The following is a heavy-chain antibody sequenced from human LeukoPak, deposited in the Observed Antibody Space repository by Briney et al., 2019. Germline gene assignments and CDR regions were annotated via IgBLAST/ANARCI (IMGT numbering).Heavy chain of an antibody. CDR1: GYTFTGYY. CDR3: ARDQRYCSNTSCYTHGWFDP. V-gene: IGHV1-2*02. J-gene: IGHJ5*02. CDR2: INPNSGGT. D-gene: IGHD2-2*02. Sequence: ASVKVSCKASGYTFTGYYMHWVRQAPGQGLEWMGWINPNSGGTNYAQKFQGRVTMTRDTSISTAYMELSRLRSDDTAVYYCARDQRYCSNTSCYTHGWFDPWGQGTLVTVSS.